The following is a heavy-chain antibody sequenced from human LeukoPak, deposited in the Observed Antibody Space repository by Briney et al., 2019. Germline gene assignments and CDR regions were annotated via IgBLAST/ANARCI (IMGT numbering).Heavy chain of an antibody. CDR3: ARTPTYYYDSSGYYGAFDI. V-gene: IGHV4-34*01. Sequence: PSETLSLTCAVYGGSFSGYYWSWIRQPPGKGLEWIGEINHSGSTNYNPSLKSRDTISVDTSKNQFSLKLSSVTAADTAVYYCARTPTYYYDSSGYYGAFDIWGQGTMVTVSS. J-gene: IGHJ3*02. CDR2: INHSGST. CDR1: GGSFSGYY. D-gene: IGHD3-22*01.